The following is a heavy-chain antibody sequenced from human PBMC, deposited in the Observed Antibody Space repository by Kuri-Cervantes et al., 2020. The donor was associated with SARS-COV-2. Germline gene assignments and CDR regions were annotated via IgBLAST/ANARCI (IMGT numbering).Heavy chain of an antibody. J-gene: IGHJ3*02. CDR2: IYYSGST. V-gene: IGHV4-28*03. Sequence: SETLSLTCAVSGYSISSSNWWGWIRQPPGKGLAWIGYIYYSGSTYYNPSLKSRVTMSVDTSKNQFSLRLSSVTAADTGVYCCARASTTIYGVLIALFSSNAFGIWGQGTMVTVSS. D-gene: IGHD3-3*01. CDR1: GYSISSSNW. CDR3: ARASTTIYGVLIALFSSNAFGI.